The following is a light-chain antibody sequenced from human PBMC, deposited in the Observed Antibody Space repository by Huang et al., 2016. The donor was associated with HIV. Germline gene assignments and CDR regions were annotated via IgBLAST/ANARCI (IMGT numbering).Light chain of an antibody. CDR2: AAS. Sequence: ETVMTQSPVTLSVSPGDRASLSCRSSQIVSSLLAWYQQKPGQAPRLLMYAASTRATGVPARFSGSGAGTEFTLTISTLQSEDSAVYYCQQYNDFRSTFGPGTRVEIK. V-gene: IGKV3-15*01. CDR1: QIVSSL. J-gene: IGKJ3*01. CDR3: QQYNDFRST.